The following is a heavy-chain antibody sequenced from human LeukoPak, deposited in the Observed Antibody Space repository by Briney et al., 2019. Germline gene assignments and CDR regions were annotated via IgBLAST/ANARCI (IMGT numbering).Heavy chain of an antibody. D-gene: IGHD6-19*01. V-gene: IGHV1-69*04. J-gene: IGHJ6*02. CDR2: IIPILGIA. CDR1: GYTFTSYA. Sequence: SVKLSCKASGYTFTSYAMSWVRQAPGQGLEWMGRIIPILGIAHYAQKFRRRVTITGDKSTSTAYMELSSLRSEDTAVYYCARDPSVAVAVYYYYGMDVWGQGTTVTVSS. CDR3: ARDPSVAVAVYYYYGMDV.